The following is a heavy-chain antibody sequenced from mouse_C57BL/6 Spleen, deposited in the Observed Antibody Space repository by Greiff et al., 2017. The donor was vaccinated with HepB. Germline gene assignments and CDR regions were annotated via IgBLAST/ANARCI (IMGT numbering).Heavy chain of an antibody. D-gene: IGHD1-1*01. V-gene: IGHV5-4*03. Sequence: EVMLVESGGGLVKPGGSLKLSCAASGFTFSSYAMSWVRQTPEKRLEWVATISDGGSYTYYPDNVKGRFTISRDNAKNNLYLQMSHLKSEDTAMYYCARRDYYGSSYVPGYFDVWGTGTTVTVSS. CDR3: ARRDYYGSSYVPGYFDV. J-gene: IGHJ1*03. CDR1: GFTFSSYA. CDR2: ISDGGSYT.